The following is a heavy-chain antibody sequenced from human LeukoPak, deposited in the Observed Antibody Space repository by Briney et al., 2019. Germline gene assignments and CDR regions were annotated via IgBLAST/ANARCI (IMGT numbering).Heavy chain of an antibody. CDR1: GYTFTSYY. CDR2: INLSGGST. V-gene: IGHV1-46*01. CDR3: ARVNGYDAFDI. D-gene: IGHD5-24*01. Sequence: ASVKVSCTASGYTFTSYYMHWVRQAPGQGLEWMGIINLSGGSTSYAQKFQGRVTMTRDTSTSTVYMELSSLRSEDTAVYYCARVNGYDAFDIWGQGTMVTVSS. J-gene: IGHJ3*02.